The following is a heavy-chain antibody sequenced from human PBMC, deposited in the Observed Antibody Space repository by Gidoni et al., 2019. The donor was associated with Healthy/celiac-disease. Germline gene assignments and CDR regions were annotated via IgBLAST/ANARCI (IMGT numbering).Heavy chain of an antibody. Sequence: EVQLLESGGGLVQSGGSLRLSCAASGFTFSCYAMSWVRQAPGKGREWVSAISVSGVSTYYADSGKGRFTISRDNSKNTLYLQMNSLRAEDTAVYYCAKDQSIAARYFYDGMDVWGQGTTVTVSS. J-gene: IGHJ6*02. CDR2: ISVSGVST. CDR1: GFTFSCYA. V-gene: IGHV3-23*01. D-gene: IGHD6-6*01. CDR3: AKDQSIAARYFYDGMDV.